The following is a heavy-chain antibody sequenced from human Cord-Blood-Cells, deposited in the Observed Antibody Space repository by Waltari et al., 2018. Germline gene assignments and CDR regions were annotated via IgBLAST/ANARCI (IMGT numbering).Heavy chain of an antibody. CDR1: GGSFSGYY. CDR2: INHSGST. Sequence: AGLLKPSETLSLTCAVYGGSFSGYYWSWIRQPPGKGLAWIGEINHSGSTNYNPSLKTRVTISVDTSKNQFSLKLSSVTAADTAVYYCARGQPDIVVVPAAIPAFDIWGQGTMVTVSS. J-gene: IGHJ3*02. CDR3: ARGQPDIVVVPAAIPAFDI. D-gene: IGHD2-2*02. V-gene: IGHV4-34*01.